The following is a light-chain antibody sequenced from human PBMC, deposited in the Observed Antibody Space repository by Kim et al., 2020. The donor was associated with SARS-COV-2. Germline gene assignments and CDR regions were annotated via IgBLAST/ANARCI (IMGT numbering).Light chain of an antibody. Sequence: SVSPGQTASITCSGDKLGDKYVCWYQQKPGQPPVLVIYQDTKRPSGIPERFSGSNSGNTATLTISGTQAMDEADYYCQAWDSSTVVFGGGTQLTVL. CDR2: QDT. CDR3: QAWDSSTVV. CDR1: KLGDKY. J-gene: IGLJ2*01. V-gene: IGLV3-1*01.